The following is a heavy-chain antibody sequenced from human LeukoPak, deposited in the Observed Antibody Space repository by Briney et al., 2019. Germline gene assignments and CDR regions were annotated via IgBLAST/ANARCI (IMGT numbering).Heavy chain of an antibody. CDR1: GGTFSSYA. V-gene: IGHV1-69*13. Sequence: SVKVSCKASGGTFSSYAISWVRQAPGQGLEWMGGIIPIFGTANYAQKFQGRVTITADESTSTAYMELSSLRSEDTAVYYCARIKSQGVVVPLLRSTYYFDYWGQGTLVTVSS. CDR3: ARIKSQGVVVPLLRSTYYFDY. J-gene: IGHJ4*02. CDR2: IIPIFGTA. D-gene: IGHD2-21*01.